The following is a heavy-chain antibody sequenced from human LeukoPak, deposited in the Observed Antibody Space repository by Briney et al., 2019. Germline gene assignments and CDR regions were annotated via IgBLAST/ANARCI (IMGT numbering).Heavy chain of an antibody. CDR3: ARERSSVSFDP. Sequence: TSETLSLTCAVYGGSFSGYYWSWIRQPPGKGQEWIGYIYYSGTTNYNPSLKSRVTISVDTSKNQFSLKLSSVTAADTAVYYCARERSSVSFDPWGQGTLVTVSS. D-gene: IGHD6-19*01. J-gene: IGHJ5*02. CDR2: IYYSGTT. V-gene: IGHV4-59*01. CDR1: GGSFSGYY.